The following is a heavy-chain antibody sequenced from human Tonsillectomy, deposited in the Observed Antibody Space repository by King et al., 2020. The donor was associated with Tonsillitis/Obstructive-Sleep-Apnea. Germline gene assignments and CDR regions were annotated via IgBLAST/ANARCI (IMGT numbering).Heavy chain of an antibody. CDR3: ARLDVSGTVPHYYYYGMDV. D-gene: IGHD3-16*01. V-gene: IGHV5-10-1*03. CDR1: GYSFTNYW. Sequence: EQLVQSGAEVKKPGESLRISCKGSGYSFTNYWISWVRQMPGKGLEWMGSIDPSDSYTNYSPSFQGHVTLSADKSISTAYLQWSSLKASDTAMYYCARLDVSGTVPHYYYYGMDVWGQGTTVTVSS. J-gene: IGHJ6*02. CDR2: IDPSDSYT.